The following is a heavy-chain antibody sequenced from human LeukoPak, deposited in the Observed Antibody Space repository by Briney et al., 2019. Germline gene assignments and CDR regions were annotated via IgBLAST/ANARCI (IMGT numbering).Heavy chain of an antibody. Sequence: PGGPLRLSCAASGFTFSSYAMNWVRQAPGKGLEWVSAISGSGGSTYYADSVKGRFTISRDNSKNTLYLQMNSLRAEDTAVYYCAKAVSGNYIKGFDYWGQGTLVTVSS. CDR2: ISGSGGST. V-gene: IGHV3-23*01. J-gene: IGHJ4*02. D-gene: IGHD1-26*01. CDR3: AKAVSGNYIKGFDY. CDR1: GFTFSSYA.